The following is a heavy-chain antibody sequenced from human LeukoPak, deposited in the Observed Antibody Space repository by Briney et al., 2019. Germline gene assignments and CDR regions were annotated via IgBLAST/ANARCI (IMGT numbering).Heavy chain of an antibody. CDR1: GFTFSSYD. CDR3: ARGGRDLLTTISNWGLGV. V-gene: IGHV3-13*01. CDR2: IRSVGDT. Sequence: GGSLRLSCAASGFTFSSYDMHWVRQRPGKGLEWVSAIRSVGDTFYPDSVKGRFTISRDNAKNSLYLEMNSLRPGDTAVYYCARGGRDLLTTISNWGLGVWGKGTAVTVSS. J-gene: IGHJ6*04. D-gene: IGHD7-27*01.